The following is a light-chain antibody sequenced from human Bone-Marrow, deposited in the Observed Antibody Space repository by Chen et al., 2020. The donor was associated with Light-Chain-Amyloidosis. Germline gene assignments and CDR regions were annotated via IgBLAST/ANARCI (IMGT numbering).Light chain of an antibody. CDR2: EVT. Sequence: QSALTQPASVSGSPGQSITISCTGTSSDVGGDNHVSWYQQHPDKAPKLMIYEVTTRPSWVPARFSGSKSDNTASLTISGLQTEDEADYFCSSYTITNTIVFGSGTRVTVL. J-gene: IGLJ1*01. CDR1: SSDVGGDNH. V-gene: IGLV2-14*01. CDR3: SSYTITNTIV.